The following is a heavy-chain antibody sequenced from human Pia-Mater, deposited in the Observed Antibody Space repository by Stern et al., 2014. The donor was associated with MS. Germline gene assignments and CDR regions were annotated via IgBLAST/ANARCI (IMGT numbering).Heavy chain of an antibody. D-gene: IGHD3-3*01. V-gene: IGHV3-30-3*01. J-gene: IGHJ4*02. CDR3: ARDLLTYYDFWSGQNPFDY. CDR2: ISYDGSNK. Sequence: VHLVESGGGAVQPGRSLRLSCAASGFTFSSYAMHWVRQAPGKGLEWVAVISYDGSNKYYADSVKGRFTISRDNSKNTLYLQMNSLRAEDTAVYYCARDLLTYYDFWSGQNPFDYWGQGTLVTVSS. CDR1: GFTFSSYA.